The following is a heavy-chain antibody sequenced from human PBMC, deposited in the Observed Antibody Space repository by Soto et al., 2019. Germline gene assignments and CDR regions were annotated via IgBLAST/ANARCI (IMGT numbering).Heavy chain of an antibody. V-gene: IGHV3-30*18. Sequence: VAVISYDGSNKYYADSVKGRFTISRDNSKNTLYLQMNSLRAEDTAVYYCAKSTEDYDFWSGYRAEYFQHWGQGTLVTVSS. CDR3: AKSTEDYDFWSGYRAEYFQH. J-gene: IGHJ1*01. D-gene: IGHD3-3*01. CDR2: ISYDGSNK.